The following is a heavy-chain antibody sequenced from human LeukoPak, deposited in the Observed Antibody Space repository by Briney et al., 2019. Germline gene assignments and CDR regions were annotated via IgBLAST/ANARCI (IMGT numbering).Heavy chain of an antibody. V-gene: IGHV4-59*01. J-gene: IGHJ4*02. CDR1: GGSISSYY. D-gene: IGHD3-22*01. CDR3: ARSYYYDSSGLGY. CDR2: IYYSGST. Sequence: KPSETLSLTCTVSGGSISSYYWSWIRQPPGKGLEWIGYIYYSGSTNYNPSLKSRVTISVDTSKNQFSLKLSSVTAADTAVYYCARSYYYDSSGLGYWGQGTLVTVSS.